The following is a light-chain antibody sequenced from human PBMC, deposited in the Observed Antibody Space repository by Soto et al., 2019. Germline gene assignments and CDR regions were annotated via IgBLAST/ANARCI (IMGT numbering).Light chain of an antibody. CDR3: MQALQTPLYT. CDR1: QSLLHXXXYNY. CDR2: LGS. V-gene: IGKV2-28*01. Sequence: DIVMTQSPLSLPVTPGEPASISCRSSQSLLHXXXYNYLDWYLQKPGQSPQLLIYLGSNRASGVPDRFSGSGSGTDFTLKISRVEAEDVGVYYCMQALQTPLYTFGQGTKLEIK. J-gene: IGKJ2*01.